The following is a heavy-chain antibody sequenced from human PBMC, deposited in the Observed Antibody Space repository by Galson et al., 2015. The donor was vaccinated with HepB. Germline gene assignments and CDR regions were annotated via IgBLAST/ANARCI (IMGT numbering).Heavy chain of an antibody. J-gene: IGHJ4*02. D-gene: IGHD3-10*01. CDR1: GYTFTSYG. V-gene: IGHV1-18*01. CDR3: ARDTRGAYGSGRPFDY. Sequence: SVKVSCKASGYTFTSYGISWVRQAPGQGLEWMGWISAYNGNTNYAQKLQGRVTVTTDTSTSTAYMELRSLRSDDTAVYYCARDTRGAYGSGRPFDYWGQGTLVTVSS. CDR2: ISAYNGNT.